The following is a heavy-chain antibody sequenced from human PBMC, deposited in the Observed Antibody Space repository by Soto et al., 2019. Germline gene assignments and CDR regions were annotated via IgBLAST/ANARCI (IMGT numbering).Heavy chain of an antibody. J-gene: IGHJ4*02. CDR2: IRSKAYGGTT. D-gene: IGHD2-15*01. CDR1: GFTFGDYA. V-gene: IGHV3-49*03. CDR3: TRDVVERVYAKCSGGSCYLFDY. Sequence: PGGSLRLSCTASGFTFGDYAMSWFRQAPGKGLEWVGFIRSKAYGGTTEYAASVKGRFTISRDDSKSIAYLQMNSLKTEDTAVYYCTRDVVERVYAKCSGGSCYLFDYWGQGTLVTVSS.